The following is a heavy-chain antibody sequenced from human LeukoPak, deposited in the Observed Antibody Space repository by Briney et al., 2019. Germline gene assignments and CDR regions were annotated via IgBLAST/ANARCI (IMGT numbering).Heavy chain of an antibody. CDR2: INPNSGGT. J-gene: IGHJ4*02. Sequence: GASVKVSCKASGDTFTGFYMHWVRQAPGQGPEWMGRINPNSGGTDYAQRFQDRVTMTRDTSISTAYMELSRLRSDDTAIYYCWTFGDYYDNSGGERQDYWGQGTLVTVSS. D-gene: IGHD3-22*01. CDR3: WTFGDYYDNSGGERQDY. V-gene: IGHV1-2*06. CDR1: GDTFTGFY.